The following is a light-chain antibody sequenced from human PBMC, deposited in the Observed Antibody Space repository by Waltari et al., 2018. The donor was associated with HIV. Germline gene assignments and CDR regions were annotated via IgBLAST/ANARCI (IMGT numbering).Light chain of an antibody. CDR1: QSVLFSSNNKNY. CDR2: WAS. Sequence: DIVINQSPNSLAVSLGERAPINCKSSQSVLFSSNNKNYLAWYQQKPGQPPKLLLYWASTRESAVPDRFSGSGSGADFTLTISSLQAEDVAVYYCQQYYSIPLTFGGGTKVEIK. CDR3: QQYYSIPLT. V-gene: IGKV4-1*01. J-gene: IGKJ4*01.